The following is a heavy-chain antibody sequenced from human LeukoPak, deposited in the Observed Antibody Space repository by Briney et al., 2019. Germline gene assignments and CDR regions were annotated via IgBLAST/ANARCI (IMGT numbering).Heavy chain of an antibody. CDR2: IIPIFGTA. V-gene: IGHV1-69*06. J-gene: IGHJ4*02. Sequence: GASVKVSCKASGGTFSSYAISWVRQAPGQGLEWMGRIIPIFGTANYAQKFQGRVTVTADKSTSTAYMELSSLRSEDTAVYYCARDERRPFDYWGQGTLVTVSS. CDR3: ARDERRPFDY. CDR1: GGTFSSYA. D-gene: IGHD1-1*01.